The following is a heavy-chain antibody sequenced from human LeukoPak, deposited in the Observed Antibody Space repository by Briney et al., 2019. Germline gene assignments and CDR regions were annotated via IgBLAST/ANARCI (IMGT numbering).Heavy chain of an antibody. J-gene: IGHJ4*02. Sequence: ISYDGINKYYADSVKGRFTISRDNSKNTLYLQMHSLRAEDTAVYYCARVYYDSSGYYWELDYWGQGTLVTVSS. CDR2: ISYDGINK. CDR3: ARVYYDSSGYYWELDY. V-gene: IGHV3-30-3*01. D-gene: IGHD3-22*01.